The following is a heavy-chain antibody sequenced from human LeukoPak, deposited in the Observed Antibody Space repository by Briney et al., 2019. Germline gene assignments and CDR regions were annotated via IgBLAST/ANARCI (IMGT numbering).Heavy chain of an antibody. CDR2: IYYSGST. V-gene: IGHV4-39*07. D-gene: IGHD4-23*01. Sequence: SETLSLTCTVSGGSISSSSYYWGWIRQPPGKGLEWIGSIYYSGSTYYNPSLKSRVTISVDTSKNQFSLKLSSVTAADTAVYYCARDLNHGRYEQTGRWGWFDPWGQGTLVTVSS. CDR1: GGSISSSSYY. CDR3: ARDLNHGRYEQTGRWGWFDP. J-gene: IGHJ5*02.